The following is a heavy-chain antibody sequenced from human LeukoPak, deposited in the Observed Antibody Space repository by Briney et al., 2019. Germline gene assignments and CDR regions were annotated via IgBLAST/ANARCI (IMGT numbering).Heavy chain of an antibody. CDR2: ISSSSSYI. Sequence: GGSLRLSCAASGLTFSSYSMNWVRQAPGKGLEWVSSISSSSSYIYYADSVKGRFTISRDNSKNTLYLQMNSLRPEDTAVYYCARARFGYNRGPFDYWGQGILVTVSS. CDR3: ARARFGYNRGPFDY. D-gene: IGHD5-24*01. CDR1: GLTFSSYS. V-gene: IGHV3-21*01. J-gene: IGHJ4*02.